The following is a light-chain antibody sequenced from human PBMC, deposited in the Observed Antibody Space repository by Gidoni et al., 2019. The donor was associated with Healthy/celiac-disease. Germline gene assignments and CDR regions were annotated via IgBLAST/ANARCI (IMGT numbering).Light chain of an antibody. CDR2: AAS. V-gene: IGKV1-39*01. J-gene: IGKJ1*01. Sequence: DIQMTQSPSSLSASVGERVTITCRASQSISSYLNWYQQKPGKATKLLIYAASSLQSGVPSRVSGSGSGTDFTLTISSLQPEDFATYYCQQSYSTPWTFGQGTKVEIK. CDR1: QSISSY. CDR3: QQSYSTPWT.